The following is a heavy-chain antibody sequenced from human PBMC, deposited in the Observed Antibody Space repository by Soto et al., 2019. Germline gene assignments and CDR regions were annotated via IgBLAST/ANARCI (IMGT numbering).Heavy chain of an antibody. J-gene: IGHJ3*01. CDR3: VRGPSHGAFDL. Sequence: QVQLVESGGDVVQPGRSLRLSCAASGSTFSSYDIHWVRQAPIKGLEWVAHISPDGNNAYYADSVKGRFTISRDDVRNTVYRHVNSLRAEDTAVYHCVRGPSHGAFDLWGQGTLVTVSS. CDR1: GSTFSSYD. V-gene: IGHV3-30-3*01. CDR2: ISPDGNNA.